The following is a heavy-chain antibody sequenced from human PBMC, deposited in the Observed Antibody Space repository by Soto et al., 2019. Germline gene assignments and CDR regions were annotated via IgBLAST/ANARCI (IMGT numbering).Heavy chain of an antibody. CDR2: VYYSGTT. D-gene: IGHD2-15*01. Sequence: SETLSLTCSVSGGSVSNNTYYWSWIRQPPGKRLERIGYVYYSGTTNYNPSLKSRVTISVDLSKNQFSLKLSSVTAADTAVYYCARFKSRIVVVVAATPGAFDIWGQGTMVTVSS. V-gene: IGHV4-61*01. CDR3: ARFKSRIVVVVAATPGAFDI. J-gene: IGHJ3*02. CDR1: GGSVSNNTYY.